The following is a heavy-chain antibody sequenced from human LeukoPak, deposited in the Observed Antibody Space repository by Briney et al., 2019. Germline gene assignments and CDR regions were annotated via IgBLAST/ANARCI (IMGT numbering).Heavy chain of an antibody. D-gene: IGHD3-10*01. V-gene: IGHV3-33*01. CDR2: IWYDGSDK. J-gene: IGHJ4*02. CDR3: ARDRVLYYFAY. CDR1: GLTVSSHG. Sequence: PGRSLRLSCAAPGLTVSSHGRHWVRQAPGKGLEWVAVIWYDGSDKYYADSVKGRFTISRDNSKNTLYLQMTSLRADDTAVYYCARDRVLYYFAYCGQGALVTVSS.